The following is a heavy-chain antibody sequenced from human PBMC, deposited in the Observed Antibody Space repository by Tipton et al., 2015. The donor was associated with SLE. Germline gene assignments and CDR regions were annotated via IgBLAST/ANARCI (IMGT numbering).Heavy chain of an antibody. CDR3: ARGDGYNFDY. Sequence: TLSLTCTVSGGSISSSSYYWGWIRQPPGKGLEWIGSIYYSGSTYYNPSLKSRVTISVDTSKNQFSLKLSSVTAADTAVYYCARGDGYNFDYWGRGTLVTVTS. J-gene: IGHJ4*02. D-gene: IGHD5-24*01. CDR2: IYYSGST. CDR1: GGSISSSSYY. V-gene: IGHV4-39*07.